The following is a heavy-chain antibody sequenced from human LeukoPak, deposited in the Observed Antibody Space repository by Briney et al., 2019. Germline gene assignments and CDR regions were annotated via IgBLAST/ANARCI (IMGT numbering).Heavy chain of an antibody. J-gene: IGHJ4*02. D-gene: IGHD3-10*01. CDR3: VRDIREYDF. Sequence: GGSLRLSCTASGFTLSNYWMHWVRQAPGKGLVWVSCINGDGSETYYADSVKGRFTSSRDNAKNTVFLQMNNLRAEDTAVYYCVRDIREYDFWGQGTLVTVSS. CDR1: GFTLSNYW. V-gene: IGHV3-74*01. CDR2: INGDGSET.